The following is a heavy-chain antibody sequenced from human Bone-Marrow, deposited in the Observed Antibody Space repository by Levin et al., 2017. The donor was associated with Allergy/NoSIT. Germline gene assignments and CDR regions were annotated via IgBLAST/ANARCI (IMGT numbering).Heavy chain of an antibody. Sequence: GESLKISCAASGFTFSSYAMHWVRQAPGKGLEWVAVISYDGSNKYYADSVKGRFTISRDNSKNTLYLQMNSLRAEDTAVYYCARDPSMVVTAIEGCYFDYWGQGTLVTVSS. D-gene: IGHD2-21*02. CDR1: GFTFSSYA. V-gene: IGHV3-30*04. CDR3: ARDPSMVVTAIEGCYFDY. J-gene: IGHJ4*02. CDR2: ISYDGSNK.